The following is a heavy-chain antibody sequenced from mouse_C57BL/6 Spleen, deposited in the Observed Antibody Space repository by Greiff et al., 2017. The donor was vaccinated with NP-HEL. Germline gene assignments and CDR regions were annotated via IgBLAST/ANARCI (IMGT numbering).Heavy chain of an antibody. J-gene: IGHJ4*01. Sequence: QVQLQQSGAELVKPGASVKMSCKASGYTFTSYWITWVKQRPGQGLEWIGDIYPGSGSTNYNEKFKSKATLTVDTSSSTAYMQLSSLTSEDSAVYYCARSYGSSLDYAMDYWGQGTSVTVSS. CDR1: GYTFTSYW. V-gene: IGHV1-55*01. CDR2: IYPGSGST. D-gene: IGHD1-1*01. CDR3: ARSYGSSLDYAMDY.